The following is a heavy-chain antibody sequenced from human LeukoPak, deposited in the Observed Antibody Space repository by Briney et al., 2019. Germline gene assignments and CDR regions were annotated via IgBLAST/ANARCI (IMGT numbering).Heavy chain of an antibody. D-gene: IGHD6-13*01. Sequence: PSETLSLTCTVSGGSISSGDYYWSWIRQPPGKGLEWIGYIYYSGSTYYNPSLKSRVTISVDTSKNQFSLKLSSVTAADTAVYYCARRGYRVSGPGQPWGCWGQGTLVTVSS. J-gene: IGHJ4*02. CDR1: GGSISSGDYY. CDR3: ARRGYRVSGPGQPWGC. V-gene: IGHV4-30-4*01. CDR2: IYYSGST.